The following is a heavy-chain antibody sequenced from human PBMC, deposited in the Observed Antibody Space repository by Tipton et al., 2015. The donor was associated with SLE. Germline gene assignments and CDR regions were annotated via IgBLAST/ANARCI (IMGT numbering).Heavy chain of an antibody. CDR3: TRGLRFTMVQGVEY. D-gene: IGHD3-10*01. CDR2: ISPNSGGT. V-gene: IGHV1-2*06. Sequence: QLVQSGAEVKKPGASVKVSCKASGYTFTGYFVHWVRQAPGQGLEWMGRISPNSGGTNYAQKFQGRVTMTRDTSSTTAYMELSRLKSDDTAVYYCTRGLRFTMVQGVEYWGQGTLVTVSS. J-gene: IGHJ4*02. CDR1: GYTFTGYF.